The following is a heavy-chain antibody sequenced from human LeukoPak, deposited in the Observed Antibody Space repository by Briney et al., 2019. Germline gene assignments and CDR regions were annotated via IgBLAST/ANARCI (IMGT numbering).Heavy chain of an antibody. CDR2: ISAYNGNT. Sequence: ASVKVSCEASGYTFTSYGISWVRQAPGKGLQWMRWISAYNGNTNYAQKLQGRVTMTTDTSTSTAYMELRSLRSDDTAVYYCARAPPGDYWGQGTLVTVSS. CDR3: ARAPPGDY. V-gene: IGHV1-18*01. CDR1: GYTFTSYG. J-gene: IGHJ4*02. D-gene: IGHD3-10*01.